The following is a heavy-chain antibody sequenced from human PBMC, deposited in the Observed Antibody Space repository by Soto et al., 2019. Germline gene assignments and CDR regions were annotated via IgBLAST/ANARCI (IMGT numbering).Heavy chain of an antibody. Sequence: WGSLRLSCSASRFPFIDYGMGWVRQAPGKGLEWVSSIRDSGINTYYADSVKGRFTISRDNSKNTLYLHMNSLRAEDTALYYCTKGETSGWYFFGYWGQGTLVTVSS. CDR1: RFPFIDYG. D-gene: IGHD6-19*01. CDR2: IRDSGINT. J-gene: IGHJ4*02. CDR3: TKGETSGWYFFGY. V-gene: IGHV3-23*01.